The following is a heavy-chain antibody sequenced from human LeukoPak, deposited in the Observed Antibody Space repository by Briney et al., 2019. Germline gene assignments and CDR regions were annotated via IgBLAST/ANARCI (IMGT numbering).Heavy chain of an antibody. J-gene: IGHJ4*02. V-gene: IGHV1-18*01. CDR1: GYTFTSYG. CDR3: ARAYSSSSEGGFDY. D-gene: IGHD6-6*01. Sequence: GASVKVSFKASGYTFTSYGISWVRQAPGQGLEWMGWISAYNGNTNYAQKLQGRVTMTTDTSTSTAYMELRSLRSDDTAVYYCARAYSSSSEGGFDYWGQGTLVTVSS. CDR2: ISAYNGNT.